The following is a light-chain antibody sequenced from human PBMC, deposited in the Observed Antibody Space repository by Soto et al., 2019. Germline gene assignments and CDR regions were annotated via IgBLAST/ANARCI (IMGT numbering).Light chain of an antibody. CDR3: QQYTNWPRT. CDR2: GAS. CDR1: QSVSSY. J-gene: IGKJ1*01. V-gene: IGKV3-15*01. Sequence: MVLTHAPGTMSQSLGERATLCCRTSQSVSSYLACYQQKPRHAPSLLIYGASTRATGIPARFSGSGSGTEFTLTISSLQSADSAVYYCQQYTNWPRTFGQGTKVDI.